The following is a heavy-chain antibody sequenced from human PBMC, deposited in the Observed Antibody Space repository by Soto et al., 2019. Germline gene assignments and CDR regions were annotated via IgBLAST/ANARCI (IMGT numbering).Heavy chain of an antibody. CDR3: AKDEYYYSRSGYYILES. CDR1: GFTFSAYG. Sequence: QAQLVESGGGVVQPGESLRLSCEVSGFTFSAYGMHWVRQAPGKGLEWVAAISHDGTNKNYGDSVKGRFTISRDNSKKTLYLQMNSLRPDDTALYYCAKDEYYYSRSGYYILESWGQGTLVTVSS. CDR2: ISHDGTNK. D-gene: IGHD3-22*01. V-gene: IGHV3-30*18. J-gene: IGHJ5*02.